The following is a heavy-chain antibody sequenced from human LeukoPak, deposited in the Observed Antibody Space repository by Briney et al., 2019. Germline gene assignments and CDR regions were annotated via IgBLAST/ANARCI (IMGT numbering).Heavy chain of an antibody. V-gene: IGHV3-30-3*01. CDR2: ISYDGSNK. D-gene: IGHD6-19*01. Sequence: GRSLRLSCAASGFTFSSYAMHWVSQAPGKGLEWVAVISYDGSNKYYADSVKGRFTISRDNSKNTLYLQMNSLRAEDTAVYYCARDRGQWLGYLDYWGQGTLVTVSS. J-gene: IGHJ4*02. CDR1: GFTFSSYA. CDR3: ARDRGQWLGYLDY.